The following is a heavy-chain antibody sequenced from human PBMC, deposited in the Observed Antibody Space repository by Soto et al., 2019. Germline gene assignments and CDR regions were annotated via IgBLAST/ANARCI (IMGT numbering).Heavy chain of an antibody. D-gene: IGHD3-22*01. V-gene: IGHV3-21*01. J-gene: IGHJ4*02. CDR3: ARVHYYDSSGYYPGY. CDR2: ISSSSSYI. CDR1: GFTFSSYS. Sequence: TGGSLRLSCAASGFTFSSYSMNWVRQAPGKGLEWVSSISSSSSYIYYADSVKGRFTISRDNAKNSLYLQMNSLRAEDTAVYYCARVHYYDSSGYYPGYWGQGTLVTVSS.